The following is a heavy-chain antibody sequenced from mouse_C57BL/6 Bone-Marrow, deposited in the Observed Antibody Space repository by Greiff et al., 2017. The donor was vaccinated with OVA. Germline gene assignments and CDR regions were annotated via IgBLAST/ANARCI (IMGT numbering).Heavy chain of an antibody. V-gene: IGHV5-12*01. D-gene: IGHD2-4*01. CDR2: ISNGGGST. Sequence: EVNVVESGGGLVQPGGSLKLSCAASGFTFSDYYMYWVRQTPEKRLEWVAYISNGGGSTYYPDTVKGRFTISRDNAKNTLYLQMSRLKSEDTAMYYCARSSRLGEDAMDYWGQGTSVTVSS. CDR1: GFTFSDYY. CDR3: ARSSRLGEDAMDY. J-gene: IGHJ4*01.